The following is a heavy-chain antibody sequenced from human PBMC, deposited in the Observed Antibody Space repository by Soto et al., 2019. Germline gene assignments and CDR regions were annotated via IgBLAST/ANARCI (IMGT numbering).Heavy chain of an antibody. CDR2: IWYDGSNK. D-gene: IGHD4-17*01. CDR1: GFTFSSYG. Sequence: GGSLRLSCAASGFTFSSYGMHWVRQAPGKGLEWVAVIWYDGSNKYYADSVKGRFTISRANSKNTLYLQMNSLRAEDTAVYYCARDLTDYGDYEPRGPLDYWGQGTLVTVSS. CDR3: ARDLTDYGDYEPRGPLDY. J-gene: IGHJ4*02. V-gene: IGHV3-33*01.